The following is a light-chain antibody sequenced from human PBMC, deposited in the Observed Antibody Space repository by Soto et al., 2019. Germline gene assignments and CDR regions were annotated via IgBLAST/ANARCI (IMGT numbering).Light chain of an antibody. CDR1: SSDVGGYNY. CDR3: SSYTGSSTPVV. V-gene: IGLV2-14*01. CDR2: DVS. Sequence: QSALTQPASVSGSPGQSITISCTGTSSDVGGYNYVSWYQQHPGKAPKLMIYDVSNRPSGVSNRFSGSKSGNTASLTISGLPAEDEADYYCSSYTGSSTPVVFGGGTKLTVL. J-gene: IGLJ2*01.